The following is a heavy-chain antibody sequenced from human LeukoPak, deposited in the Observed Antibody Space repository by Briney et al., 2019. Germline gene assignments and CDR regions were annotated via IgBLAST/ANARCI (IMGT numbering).Heavy chain of an antibody. CDR2: IYYSGST. CDR1: GGSISSYY. Sequence: SETLSLTCTVSGGSISSYYWSRIRQPPGKGLEWIGYIYYSGSTNYNPSLKSRVTISVDTSKNQFSLKLSSVTAADTAVYYCARVKSKVYDFWSGYLFDPWGQGTLVTVSS. CDR3: ARVKSKVYDFWSGYLFDP. J-gene: IGHJ5*02. V-gene: IGHV4-59*01. D-gene: IGHD3-3*01.